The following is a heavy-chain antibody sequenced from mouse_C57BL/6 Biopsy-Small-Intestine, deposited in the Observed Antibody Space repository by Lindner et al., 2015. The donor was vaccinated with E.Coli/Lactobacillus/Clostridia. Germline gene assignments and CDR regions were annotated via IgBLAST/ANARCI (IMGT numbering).Heavy chain of an antibody. CDR1: GYSFIDYD. Sequence: SVKVSCKASGYSFIDYDLNWVRQAPGQGPEWVGWMNPNSGETRYAEKFQGRVTMTRDTSISTAYMNLNSLRSDDTAVYYCAREKDGLGLGTFSYGMAVWGQGTTVTVSS. CDR2: MNPNSGET. J-gene: IGHJ1*01. CDR3: AREKDGLGLGTFSYGMAV. V-gene: IGHV1-84*02. D-gene: IGHD2-3*01.